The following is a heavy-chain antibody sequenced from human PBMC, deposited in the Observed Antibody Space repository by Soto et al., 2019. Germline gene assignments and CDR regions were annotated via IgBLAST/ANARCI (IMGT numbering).Heavy chain of an antibody. CDR2: IHPSGQPI. D-gene: IGHD1-26*01. V-gene: IGHV3-48*03. CDR1: GFTFSSSE. CDR3: ARRASR. Sequence: EVQLVESGGGLVQPGGSLRLSCAVSGFTFSSSEMYWVRQAPGKGLEWISYIHPSGQPIFYADSVKGRFTISRDNANNSLFLQMYSLRAEDTAVYYCARRASRWGQGTMVTVSS. J-gene: IGHJ3*01.